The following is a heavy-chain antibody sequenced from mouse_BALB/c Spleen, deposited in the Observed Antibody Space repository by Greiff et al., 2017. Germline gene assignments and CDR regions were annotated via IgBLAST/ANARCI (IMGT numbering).Heavy chain of an antibody. D-gene: IGHD2-1*01. CDR3: ASSSCYYGNCNYYAMDY. CDR1: GFTFSSFG. V-gene: IGHV5-17*02. Sequence: DVKLVESGGGLVQPGGSRKLSCAASGFTFSSFGMHWVRQAPEKGLEWVAYISSGSSTIYYADTVKGRFTISRDNPKNTLFLQMTSLRSEDTAMYYCASSSCYYGNCNYYAMDYWGQGTSVTVSS. J-gene: IGHJ4*01. CDR2: ISSGSSTI.